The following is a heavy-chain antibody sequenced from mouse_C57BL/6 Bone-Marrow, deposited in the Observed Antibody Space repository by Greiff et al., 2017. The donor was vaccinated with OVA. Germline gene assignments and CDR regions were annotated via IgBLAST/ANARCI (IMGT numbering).Heavy chain of an antibody. V-gene: IGHV1-55*01. D-gene: IGHD1-1*01. CDR2: IYPGSGST. CDR3: ARSRYYYGSSGYFDV. Sequence: QVQLQQPGAELVKPGASVKMSCKASGYTFTSYWITWVKQRPGQGLEWIGDIYPGSGSTNYNEQFKSKATLTVDTSSSTAYMQLSSLTSEDSAVYYCARSRYYYGSSGYFDVWGTGTTVTVSS. CDR1: GYTFTSYW. J-gene: IGHJ1*03.